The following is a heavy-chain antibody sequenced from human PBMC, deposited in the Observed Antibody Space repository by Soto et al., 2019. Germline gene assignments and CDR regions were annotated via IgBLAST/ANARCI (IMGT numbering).Heavy chain of an antibody. V-gene: IGHV1-18*04. Sequence: RASVKVSCKASGYSFTSYCISWVRQAPGQGPEWMGWISGHNGNTNHPQSLQGRVTMTTDTSRNTAYMELRSLRSDDTAVYYCARHRFNYYDDTVYYYFDYWGQGTLVTVSS. CDR1: GYSFTSYC. CDR3: ARHRFNYYDDTVYYYFDY. D-gene: IGHD3-22*01. CDR2: ISGHNGNT. J-gene: IGHJ4*02.